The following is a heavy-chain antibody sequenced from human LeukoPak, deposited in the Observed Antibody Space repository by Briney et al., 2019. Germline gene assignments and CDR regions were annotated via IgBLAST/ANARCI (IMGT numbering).Heavy chain of an antibody. CDR2: INHSGST. Sequence: PSETLSLTCAVYGGSFSGYYWSWIRQPPGKGLEWIGEINHSGSTNYNPSLKSRLTISADTQKNQFSLKLSSVTAADTAVYYCARAQYCSGGSCYEGGFDYWGQGTLVTVSS. CDR1: GGSFSGYY. J-gene: IGHJ4*02. CDR3: ARAQYCSGGSCYEGGFDY. V-gene: IGHV4-34*01. D-gene: IGHD2-15*01.